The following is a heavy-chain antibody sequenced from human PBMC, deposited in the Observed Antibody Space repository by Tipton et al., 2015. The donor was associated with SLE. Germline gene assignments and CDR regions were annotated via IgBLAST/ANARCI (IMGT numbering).Heavy chain of an antibody. CDR1: DGSIGSHY. V-gene: IGHV4-59*11. Sequence: TLSLTCTVSDGSIGSHYWSWIRHPPGKGLEWIGYIYHSGSTYYNPSLESRVTISVDTSKNQFSLKLRSVTAADTAVYYCARAGARGMPVAIANWFDPWGQGTLVTVSS. J-gene: IGHJ5*02. D-gene: IGHD2/OR15-2a*01. CDR2: IYHSGST. CDR3: ARAGARGMPVAIANWFDP.